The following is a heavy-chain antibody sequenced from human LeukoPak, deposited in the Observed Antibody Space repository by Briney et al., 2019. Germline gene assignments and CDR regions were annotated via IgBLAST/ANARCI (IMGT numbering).Heavy chain of an antibody. Sequence: GGSLRLSCAASGFTFSSYSMNWVRQAPGKGLEWVSSISSSSSYIYYADSVKGRFTISRDNAKNSLYLQMNSLRAEDTAVYYCARLGSGWSDFYYYYYYYMDIWRKGTTVTVSS. CDR1: GFTFSSYS. CDR3: ARLGSGWSDFYYYYYYYMDI. D-gene: IGHD6-19*01. CDR2: ISSSSSYI. V-gene: IGHV3-21*01. J-gene: IGHJ6*03.